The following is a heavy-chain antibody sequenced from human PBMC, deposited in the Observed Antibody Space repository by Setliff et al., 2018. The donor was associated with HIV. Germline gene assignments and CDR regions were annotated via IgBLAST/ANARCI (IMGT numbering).Heavy chain of an antibody. V-gene: IGHV4-34*01. CDR2: INHRGKT. Sequence: SETLSLTCAIYGGSFNNYYWSWIRQTPGRGLEWIGEINHRGKTNYNPALKSRVIVSVDTSKNQFSLKLSSVTAADTAVFYCARLTTTYYYDSSAYYHPVWGQGTLVTVSS. D-gene: IGHD3-22*01. CDR1: GGSFNNYY. J-gene: IGHJ4*02. CDR3: ARLTTTYYYDSSAYYHPV.